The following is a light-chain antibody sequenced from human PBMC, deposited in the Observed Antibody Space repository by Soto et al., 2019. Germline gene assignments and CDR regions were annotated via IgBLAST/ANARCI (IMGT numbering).Light chain of an antibody. Sequence: DIVMTQSPDSLAVSLGERATINCKSSQSVLYSSNNKNYLAWYQQKPGQPPKLLIYWASTRESGVPDRCSGSGSGTDFTLTISSLQAEDVAVYYCQQYYSTLPYTFGQGTKLEIK. J-gene: IGKJ2*01. CDR1: QSVLYSSNNKNY. CDR3: QQYYSTLPYT. V-gene: IGKV4-1*01. CDR2: WAS.